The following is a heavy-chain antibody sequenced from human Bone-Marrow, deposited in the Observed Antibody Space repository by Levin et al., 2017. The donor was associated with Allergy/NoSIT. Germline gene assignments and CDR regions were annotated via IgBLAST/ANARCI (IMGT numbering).Heavy chain of an antibody. CDR1: GGSVSSRSCY. J-gene: IGHJ5*02. D-gene: IGHD3-3*01. CDR3: ASQCVGEFWSAILWFDT. CDR2: MYYSGIT. V-gene: IGHV4-39*01. Sequence: SETLSLTCTVSGGSVSSRSCYWGWIRQSPGKGLEWIGSMYYSGITYDNPSLKSRVTISMDMSKNQLSLQMTSVTVADTALYYCASQCVGEFWSAILWFDTWGQGTLVIVSS.